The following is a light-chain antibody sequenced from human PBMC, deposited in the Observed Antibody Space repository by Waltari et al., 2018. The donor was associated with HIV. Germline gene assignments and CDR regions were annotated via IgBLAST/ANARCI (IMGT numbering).Light chain of an antibody. V-gene: IGLV8-61*01. Sequence: QTMVTQEPSFSVSPGGTVTRTCGLSFGYVSTRSYPSWYQQTPGQAPRTPSYSTNRPSSGVPGRFSGAVLWTNAARTITWCPADDEAYYYCGLSIGSGTWMFGGGTKLTVL. CDR3: GLSIGSGTWM. CDR1: FGYVSTRSY. CDR2: STN. J-gene: IGLJ3*02.